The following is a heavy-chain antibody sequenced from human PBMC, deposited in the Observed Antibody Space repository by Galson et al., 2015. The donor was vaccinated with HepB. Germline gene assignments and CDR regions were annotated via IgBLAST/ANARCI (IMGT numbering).Heavy chain of an antibody. V-gene: IGHV1-3*01. Sequence: SCKASGYTFTSYAMHWVRQAPGQRLEWMGWINAGNCNTKYSQKFQGRVTITRDTSASTAYMELSSLRSEDTAVYYCARDLGVAGTFPAFWGQGTLVTVSS. CDR2: INAGNCNT. CDR1: GYTFTSYA. J-gene: IGHJ4*02. D-gene: IGHD6-19*01. CDR3: ARDLGVAGTFPAF.